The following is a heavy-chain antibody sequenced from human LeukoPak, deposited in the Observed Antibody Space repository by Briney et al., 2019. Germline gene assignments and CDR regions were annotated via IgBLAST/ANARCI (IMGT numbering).Heavy chain of an antibody. V-gene: IGHV3-23*01. CDR2: VSRSGSST. CDR3: ARSSTGSYSFDY. CDR1: GFTFTSYA. Sequence: PGGSLRLSCAASGFTFTSYAMRWVRQAPGKGLEWVSGVSRSGSSTKYADNVKGRFIISGDNPKNTLYLQMNSLRAEDTAVYYCARSSTGSYSFDYWGQGTLVTVSS. D-gene: IGHD6-19*01. J-gene: IGHJ4*02.